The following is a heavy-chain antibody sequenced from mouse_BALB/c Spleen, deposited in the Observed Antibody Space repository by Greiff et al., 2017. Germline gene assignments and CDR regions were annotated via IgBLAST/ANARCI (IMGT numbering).Heavy chain of an antibody. Sequence: VQGVESGPGLVAPSQSLSITCTVSGFSLTGYGVNWVRQPPGKGLEWLGMIWGDGSTDYNSALKSRLSISKDNSKSQVFLKMNSLQTDDTARYYCARRFSLYDYDGYFDVWGAGTTVTVSS. V-gene: IGHV2-6-7*01. J-gene: IGHJ1*01. CDR2: IWGDGST. CDR3: ARRFSLYDYDGYFDV. CDR1: GFSLTGYG. D-gene: IGHD2-4*01.